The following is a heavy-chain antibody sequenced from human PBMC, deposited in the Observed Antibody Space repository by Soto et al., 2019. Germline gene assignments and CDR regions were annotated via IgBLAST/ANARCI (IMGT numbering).Heavy chain of an antibody. V-gene: IGHV3-23*01. CDR2: ISGSGGST. CDR1: GFTFSSYA. J-gene: IGHJ6*02. D-gene: IGHD2-2*01. Sequence: VGSLRLSCAASGFTFSSYAMSWVRQAPGKGLEWVSAISGSGGSTYYADSVKGRFTISRDNSKNTLYLQMNSLRAEDTAVYYCAKTDFPSSISYYYYGMDVWGQGTTVTVSS. CDR3: AKTDFPSSISYYYYGMDV.